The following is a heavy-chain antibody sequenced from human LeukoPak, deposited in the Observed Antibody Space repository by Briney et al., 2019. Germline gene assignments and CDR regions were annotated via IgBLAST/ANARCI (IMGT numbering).Heavy chain of an antibody. Sequence: PGGSLRLSCAVSGFIFSDYGFHWVRQAPGKGLEWVAVTRFDGSIKQYADSVKGRFTISRDDSKNTLYLQMNFLKSEDTAVYYCARWGGTRQYYFDYWRQGTLVTVSS. D-gene: IGHD1-1*01. J-gene: IGHJ4*02. CDR3: ARWGGTRQYYFDY. V-gene: IGHV3-33*01. CDR1: GFIFSDYG. CDR2: TRFDGSIK.